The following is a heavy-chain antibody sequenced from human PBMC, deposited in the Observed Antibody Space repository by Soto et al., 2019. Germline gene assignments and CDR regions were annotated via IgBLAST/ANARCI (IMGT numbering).Heavy chain of an antibody. D-gene: IGHD3-22*01. V-gene: IGHV1-18*01. Sequence: ASVKVSCKASGYTFTSYGISWVRQAPGQGLEWMGWISAYNGNTNYAQKLQGRVTMTTDTSTSTAYMELRSLRSDDTAVYYCARDFTYYYDSSGPRNVYYYYGMDVWGQGTTVTVSS. CDR1: GYTFTSYG. CDR2: ISAYNGNT. CDR3: ARDFTYYYDSSGPRNVYYYYGMDV. J-gene: IGHJ6*02.